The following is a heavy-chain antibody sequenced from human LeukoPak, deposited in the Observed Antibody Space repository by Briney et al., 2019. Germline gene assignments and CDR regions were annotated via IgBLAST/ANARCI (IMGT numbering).Heavy chain of an antibody. CDR3: AKAGDIVLMVYAPLDY. CDR2: IRNDGNKK. V-gene: IGHV3-30*02. J-gene: IGHJ4*02. Sequence: GGSLRLSCVASGFTFSTSGMHWVRQSPGKGLDWVAFIRNDGNKKNYAESVKGRFTISRDNSKNTLYLQMNSLRAEDTAVYYCAKAGDIVLMVYAPLDYWGQGTLVTVSS. D-gene: IGHD2-8*01. CDR1: GFTFSTSG.